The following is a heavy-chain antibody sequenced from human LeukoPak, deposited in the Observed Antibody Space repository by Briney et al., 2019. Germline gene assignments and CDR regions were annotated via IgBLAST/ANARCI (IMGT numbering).Heavy chain of an antibody. J-gene: IGHJ2*01. CDR3: ARVGDYWYFDL. CDR1: GYTFTGYY. CDR2: INPNSGGT. Sequence: ASVKVSCKASGYTFTGYYMDWVRQAPGQGLEWMGRINPNSGGTNHAQKFQGRVTMTRDTSISTAYMELSRLRSDDTAVYYCARVGDYWYFDLWGRGTLVTVSS. D-gene: IGHD3-10*01. V-gene: IGHV1-2*06.